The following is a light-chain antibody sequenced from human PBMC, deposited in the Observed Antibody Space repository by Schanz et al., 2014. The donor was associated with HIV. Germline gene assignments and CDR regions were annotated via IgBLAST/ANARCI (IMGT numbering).Light chain of an antibody. CDR3: SSYTGSSSVI. CDR2: DVT. CDR1: SGDVGPYDY. V-gene: IGLV2-14*03. Sequence: QSALTQPASVSGSPGQSITISCTGSSGDVGPYDYVSWYQQHPGKAPKLMIYDVTNRPSGVSNRFSGSKSGNTASLTISGLQAEDEADYYCSSYTGSSSVIFGGGTKLTVL. J-gene: IGLJ2*01.